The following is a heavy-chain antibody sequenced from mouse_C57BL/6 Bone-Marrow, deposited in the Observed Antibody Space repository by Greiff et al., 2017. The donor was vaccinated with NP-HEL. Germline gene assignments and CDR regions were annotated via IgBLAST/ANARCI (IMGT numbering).Heavy chain of an antibody. CDR1: GYTFTSYW. CDR3: APHYYSSSYVDY. D-gene: IGHD1-1*01. Sequence: QVQLQQSGAELVKPGASVKMSCKASGYTFTSYWITWVKQRPGQGLEWIGDIYPGSGSTNYNEKFKSKATLTVDTSSSTAYMQLSSLTSEDSAVYYCAPHYYSSSYVDYWGQGTTLTVSS. CDR2: IYPGSGST. J-gene: IGHJ2*01. V-gene: IGHV1-55*01.